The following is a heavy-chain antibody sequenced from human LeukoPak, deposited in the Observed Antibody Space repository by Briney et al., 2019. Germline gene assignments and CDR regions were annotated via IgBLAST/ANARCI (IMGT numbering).Heavy chain of an antibody. CDR2: INPNSGGT. V-gene: IGHV1-2*02. D-gene: IGHD1-26*01. CDR3: ARDGIVGATMEDY. J-gene: IGHJ4*02. Sequence: ASVKVSCKASGYTFTGYYMHWVRQAPGQGLEWMGWINPNSGGTNYAQKFQGRVTMTRDTSISTAYMELSRLRSDDTAVYYCARDGIVGATMEDYWGQGTLVTVSS. CDR1: GYTFTGYY.